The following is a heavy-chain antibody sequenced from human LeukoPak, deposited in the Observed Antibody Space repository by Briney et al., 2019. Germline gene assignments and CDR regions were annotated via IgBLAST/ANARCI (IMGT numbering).Heavy chain of an antibody. J-gene: IGHJ4*02. CDR3: ARDIGNSGFNLDH. V-gene: IGHV3-33*01. Sequence: GGFLRLSCVVSGFTFTTHGFHWVRQAPGKGLEWVSVIWHDGGRKEYADSVRGRFTISRDNSNLYLQMNSLRAEDTAIYYCARDIGNSGFNLDHWGQGTPVTVSS. CDR2: IWHDGGRK. D-gene: IGHD5-12*01. CDR1: GFTFTTHG.